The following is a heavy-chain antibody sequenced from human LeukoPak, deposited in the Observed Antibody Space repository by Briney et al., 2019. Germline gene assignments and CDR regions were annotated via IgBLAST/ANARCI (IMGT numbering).Heavy chain of an antibody. Sequence: GGSLRLSCAASGFTFDDYGMSWVRQAPGKGLEWVSGINWNGGSTGYADSVKGRFTISRDNAKNSLYLQMNSLRAEDTALYYCARGRNYDILTGYFDWGQGTLVTVSS. J-gene: IGHJ4*02. CDR2: INWNGGST. V-gene: IGHV3-20*04. CDR3: ARGRNYDILTGYFD. D-gene: IGHD3-9*01. CDR1: GFTFDDYG.